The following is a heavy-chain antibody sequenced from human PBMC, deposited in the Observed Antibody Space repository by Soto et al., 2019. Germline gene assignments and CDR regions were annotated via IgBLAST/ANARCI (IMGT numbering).Heavy chain of an antibody. J-gene: IGHJ6*02. D-gene: IGHD2-2*01. CDR3: AKPSNCSSTSCYLYYYYYGMDV. CDR1: GFPFSSYW. V-gene: IGHV3-23*01. Sequence: GGSLRVSCAASGFPFSSYWMHWVRQAPGKGLVWVSAISSSGSSTNYADSVKGRFTISRDNSKNTLYLQMNSLRAEDTAVYYCAKPSNCSSTSCYLYYYYYGMDVWGQGTTVTVSS. CDR2: ISSSGSST.